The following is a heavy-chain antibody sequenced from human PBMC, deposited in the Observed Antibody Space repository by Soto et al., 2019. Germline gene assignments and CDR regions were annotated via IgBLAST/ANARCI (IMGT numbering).Heavy chain of an antibody. CDR3: AKIPRFFAAKEDYFDY. CDR2: ISGSGGST. D-gene: IGHD6-13*01. J-gene: IGHJ4*02. V-gene: IGHV3-23*01. Sequence: GGSLRLSCAASGFTFSSYAMSWVRQAPGKGLEWVSAISGSGGSTYYADSVKGRFTISRDNSKNTLYLQMNSLRAEDTAVYYCAKIPRFFAAKEDYFDYWGQGTLVTVSS. CDR1: GFTFSSYA.